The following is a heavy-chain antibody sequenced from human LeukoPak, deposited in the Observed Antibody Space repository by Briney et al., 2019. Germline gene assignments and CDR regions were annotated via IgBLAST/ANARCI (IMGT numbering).Heavy chain of an antibody. CDR1: GFTFNNYA. D-gene: IGHD3-10*01. J-gene: IGHJ4*02. CDR3: AKSIEGSGSYYDSYFDY. CDR2: ISWNSGSI. V-gene: IGHV3-9*01. Sequence: PGGSLRLSCAASGFTFNNYAMNWVRQAPGKGLEWVSGISWNSGSIGYADSVKGRFTISRDNAKNSLYLQMNSLRAEDTALYYCAKSIEGSGSYYDSYFDYWGQGTLVTVSS.